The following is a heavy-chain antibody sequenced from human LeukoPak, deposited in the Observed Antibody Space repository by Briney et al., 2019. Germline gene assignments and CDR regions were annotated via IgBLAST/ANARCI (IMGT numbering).Heavy chain of an antibody. CDR2: IYYSGST. D-gene: IGHD3-3*01. V-gene: IGHV4-39*07. J-gene: IGHJ5*02. CDR1: GGSISSSSYY. Sequence: SETLSLTCTVSGGSISSSSYYWGWIRQPPGKGLEWIGSIYYSGSTNYNPSLKSRVTISVDTSKNQFSLKLSSVTAADTAVYYCAASPILPTIFGVSYWFDPWGQGTLVTVSS. CDR3: AASPILPTIFGVSYWFDP.